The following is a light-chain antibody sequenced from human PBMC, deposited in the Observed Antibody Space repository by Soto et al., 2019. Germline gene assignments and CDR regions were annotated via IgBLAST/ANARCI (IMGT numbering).Light chain of an antibody. CDR2: AAS. J-gene: IGKJ1*01. CDR1: QSITSY. CDR3: QQSYNTPRK. V-gene: IGKV1-39*01. Sequence: DIQMTQSPSSLSASVGDRVTITFLASQSITSYLNWYQQKPGKAPKLLIYAASSLQSGVPSRFSGSGSGTDFTLTISSLQPEDFATYYCQQSYNTPRKFGQGTKVDIK.